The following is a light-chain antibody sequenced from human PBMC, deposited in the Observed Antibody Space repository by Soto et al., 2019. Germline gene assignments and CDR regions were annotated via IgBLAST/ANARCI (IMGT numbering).Light chain of an antibody. Sequence: SYELTQPPSVSVAPGQTASITCGGNVIGSISVHWYQQKPGQAPVLVVFDDSDRPSGIPERFSGSNSRNMATLTISRVEAGDEADYYCQVWDSSSDHVIFGGGTQLTVL. V-gene: IGLV3-21*02. J-gene: IGLJ2*01. CDR1: VIGSIS. CDR2: DDS. CDR3: QVWDSSSDHVI.